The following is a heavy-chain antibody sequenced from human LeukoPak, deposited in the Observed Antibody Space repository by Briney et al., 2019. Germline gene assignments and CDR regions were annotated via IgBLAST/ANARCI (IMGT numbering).Heavy chain of an antibody. V-gene: IGHV3-30-3*01. CDR2: ISYDGSNK. Sequence: GGSLRLSCAASGFTFNSYAMHWVRQAPGRGLEWVAVISYDGSNKYYADSVKGRFTISRDNSKNTLYLQMNSLRAEDTAVYYCAKDQITMIVVVPGGYFDYWGQGTLVTVSS. J-gene: IGHJ4*02. D-gene: IGHD3-22*01. CDR3: AKDQITMIVVVPGGYFDY. CDR1: GFTFNSYA.